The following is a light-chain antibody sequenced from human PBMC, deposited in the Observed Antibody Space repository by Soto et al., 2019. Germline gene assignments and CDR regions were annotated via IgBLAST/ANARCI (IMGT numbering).Light chain of an antibody. CDR3: AEWDDSLNGPV. Sequence: QPVLTQPPSASGTPGQRVTISCSGSSSNIGSNTVDWYRQLPGTAPKLLIFRDSQRPSGVPDRLSVSKSGTSASLAISGHQSEDEADYYCAEWDDSLNGPVFGGGTKLTVL. CDR1: SSNIGSNT. V-gene: IGLV1-44*01. CDR2: RDS. J-gene: IGLJ3*02.